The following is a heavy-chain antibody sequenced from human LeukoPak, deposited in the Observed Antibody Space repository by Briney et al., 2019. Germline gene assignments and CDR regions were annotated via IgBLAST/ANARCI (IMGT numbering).Heavy chain of an antibody. Sequence: GGSLRLSCAASGFTFSSYGMHWVRQAPGKGLEWVAVISYDGSNKYYADSVKGRFTISRDNSKNTLYLQMNSLRAEDTAVYYCAKECSGSYYNTLEESCNDYWGQGTLVTVSS. CDR2: ISYDGSNK. CDR3: AKECSGSYYNTLEESCNDY. J-gene: IGHJ4*02. CDR1: GFTFSSYG. D-gene: IGHD3-10*02. V-gene: IGHV3-30*18.